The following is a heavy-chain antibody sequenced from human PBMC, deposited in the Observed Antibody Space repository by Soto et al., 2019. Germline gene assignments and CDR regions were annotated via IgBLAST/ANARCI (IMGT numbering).Heavy chain of an antibody. J-gene: IGHJ6*02. D-gene: IGHD4-17*01. CDR3: AREVNGDYWSYYGMDV. CDR2: ISYDGSNK. CDR1: GFTFSSYA. V-gene: IGHV3-30-3*01. Sequence: LRLSCAASGFTFSSYAMHWVRQAPGKGLEWVAVISYDGSNKYYADSVKGRFTISRDNSKDTLYLQMNSLRAEDTAVYYCAREVNGDYWSYYGMDVWGQGTTVTVS.